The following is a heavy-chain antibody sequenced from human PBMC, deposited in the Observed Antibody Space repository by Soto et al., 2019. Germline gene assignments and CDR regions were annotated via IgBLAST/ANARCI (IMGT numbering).Heavy chain of an antibody. D-gene: IGHD1-26*01. J-gene: IGHJ4*02. CDR2: ISAYNGNT. CDR1: GYTFTSYG. Sequence: ASVKVSCTASGYTFTSYGISWVRQAPGQGLEWMGWISAYNGNTNYAQKLQGRVTMTTDTSTSTAYMELRSLRSDDTAVYYCARENRYSGSYRSDYWGQGTLVTVSS. V-gene: IGHV1-18*01. CDR3: ARENRYSGSYRSDY.